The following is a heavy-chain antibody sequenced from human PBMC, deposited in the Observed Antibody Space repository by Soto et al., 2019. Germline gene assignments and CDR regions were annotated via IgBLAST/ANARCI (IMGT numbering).Heavy chain of an antibody. CDR3: ATFYGDYVSY. CDR1: GGSISSSSYY. V-gene: IGHV4-39*01. D-gene: IGHD4-17*01. J-gene: IGHJ4*02. Sequence: QLQLQESGPGLVKPSETLSLTCTVSGGSISSSSYYWGWIRQPPGKGLEWIGSIYYSGSTFYNPSLKSRVTISVDTSKNQFSLKLSSVTVADTAVYYCATFYGDYVSYWGQGTLVTVSS. CDR2: IYYSGST.